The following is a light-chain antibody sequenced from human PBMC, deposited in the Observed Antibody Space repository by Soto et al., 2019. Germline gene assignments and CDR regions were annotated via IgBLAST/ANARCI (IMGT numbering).Light chain of an antibody. Sequence: EIVLTQSPGNLSLSPGERVTLSCRASQSVSSSYLVWYQQKPGQAPRLLIYGASSRATGIPDRFSGSGSGTDFTLTISRLEPEDFAVYYCQQYGSSTGWTFGQGTKVDIK. J-gene: IGKJ1*01. V-gene: IGKV3-20*01. CDR1: QSVSSSY. CDR2: GAS. CDR3: QQYGSSTGWT.